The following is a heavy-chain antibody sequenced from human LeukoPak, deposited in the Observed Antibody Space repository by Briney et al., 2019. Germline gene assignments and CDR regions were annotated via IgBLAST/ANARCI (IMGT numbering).Heavy chain of an antibody. J-gene: IGHJ4*02. CDR3: ARQLWGQYFDY. D-gene: IGHD3-16*01. Sequence: SETLSLTCAVYGGSFSGYYWSWIRQPPGKGLEWIGSIYYSGTTYYNPSLKSRVTISVDTSKNQFSLKLRFVTAADTAVYYCARQLWGQYFDYWGQGTLVTVSS. V-gene: IGHV4-34*01. CDR2: IYYSGTT. CDR1: GGSFSGYY.